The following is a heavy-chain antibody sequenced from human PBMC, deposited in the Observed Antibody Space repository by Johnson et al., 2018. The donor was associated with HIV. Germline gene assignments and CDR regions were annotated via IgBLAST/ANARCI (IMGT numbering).Heavy chain of an antibody. D-gene: IGHD6-19*01. Sequence: VQLVESGGGLVQPGGSLRLPCAASGFTFSSYAMSWVRQAAGKGLEWVSAISGSGGSTYYADSVKGRFTISRDKSKNPLYLQMNSLRAEDTAVYYCAKSAKQWQDAFDIWGQGTMVTVSS. CDR2: ISGSGGST. J-gene: IGHJ3*02. V-gene: IGHV3-23*04. CDR3: AKSAKQWQDAFDI. CDR1: GFTFSSYA.